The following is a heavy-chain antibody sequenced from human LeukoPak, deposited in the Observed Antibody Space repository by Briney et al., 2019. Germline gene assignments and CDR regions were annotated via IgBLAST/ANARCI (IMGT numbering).Heavy chain of an antibody. D-gene: IGHD2-2*01. Sequence: GGSLRLSCAASGFTVSSNYMSWVRQAPGKGLEWVSVIYSGGSTYYADSVKGRFTISRDNSKNTLYLQVNSLRAEDTAVYYCARALVPAAMNDAFDIWGQGTMVTVSS. CDR1: GFTVSSNY. CDR2: IYSGGST. J-gene: IGHJ3*02. V-gene: IGHV3-66*01. CDR3: ARALVPAAMNDAFDI.